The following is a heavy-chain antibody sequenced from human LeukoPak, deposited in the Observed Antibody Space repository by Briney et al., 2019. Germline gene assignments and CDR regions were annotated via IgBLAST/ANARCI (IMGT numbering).Heavy chain of an antibody. J-gene: IGHJ1*01. Sequence: GGSLRLSCEAPGLTFSRDWMGWVRQAPCKGLEWVANIRQDGGETYYGDSVKGRFIISRDNAKNSLFLQMNRLRAEDTAVYYCATYSSLNTREFQYWGQGTPVTVSP. D-gene: IGHD3-22*01. CDR3: ATYSSLNTREFQY. CDR2: IRQDGGET. V-gene: IGHV3-7*01. CDR1: GLTFSRDW.